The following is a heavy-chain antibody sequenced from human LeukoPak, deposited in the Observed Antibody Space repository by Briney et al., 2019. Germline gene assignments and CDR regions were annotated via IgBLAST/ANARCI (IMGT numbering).Heavy chain of an antibody. CDR1: GGSISSSSYY. D-gene: IGHD3-22*01. J-gene: IGHJ4*02. CDR2: IYYSGST. Sequence: PSETLSLTCTVSGGSISSSSYYWGWIRQPPGKGLGWIGSIYYSGSTYYNPSLKSRVTISVDTSKNQFSLKLSSVTAADTAVYYCARHYSSGYYEGYYFDYWGQGTLVTVSS. CDR3: ARHYSSGYYEGYYFDY. V-gene: IGHV4-39*01.